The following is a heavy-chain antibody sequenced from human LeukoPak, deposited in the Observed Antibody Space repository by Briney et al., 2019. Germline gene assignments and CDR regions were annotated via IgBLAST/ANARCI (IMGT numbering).Heavy chain of an antibody. V-gene: IGHV4-34*01. Sequence: SETLSLTCAVYGGSFSGYYWSWIRQPPGKGLGWIGEINHSGSTNYNPSLKSRVTISVDTSKNQFSLKLSSVTAADTAVYYCARVWSYYDSKGKAFDIWGQGTMVTVSS. D-gene: IGHD3-22*01. CDR3: ARVWSYYDSKGKAFDI. J-gene: IGHJ3*02. CDR2: INHSGST. CDR1: GGSFSGYY.